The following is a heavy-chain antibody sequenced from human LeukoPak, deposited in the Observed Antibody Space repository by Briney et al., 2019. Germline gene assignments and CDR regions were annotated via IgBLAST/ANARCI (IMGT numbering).Heavy chain of an antibody. CDR3: VQTTGWPGFDY. CDR1: GVSISRFY. D-gene: IGHD6-19*01. CDR2: IYNGVPT. V-gene: IGHV4-59*08. Sequence: SETLSLTCTTSGVSISRFYWSWVRQPPRKGLEWIGNIYNGVPTFFNPSLKSRVTISVDTSRRQFSLELASVTAANSAVYYCVQTTGWPGFDYWGQGILVTVSS. J-gene: IGHJ4*02.